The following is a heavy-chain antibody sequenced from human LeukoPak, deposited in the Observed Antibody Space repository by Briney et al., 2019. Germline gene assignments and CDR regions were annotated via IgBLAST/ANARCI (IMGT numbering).Heavy chain of an antibody. Sequence: AGGSLRLSCAASGFTFDDYAMHWVRQAPGKGLEWVSGISWNSGSIGHADSVKGRFTISRDNAKNSLYLQMNSLRAEDTALYYCAKDTQVEMATTFDYWGQGTLVTVSS. J-gene: IGHJ4*02. D-gene: IGHD5-24*01. CDR2: ISWNSGSI. CDR3: AKDTQVEMATTFDY. V-gene: IGHV3-9*01. CDR1: GFTFDDYA.